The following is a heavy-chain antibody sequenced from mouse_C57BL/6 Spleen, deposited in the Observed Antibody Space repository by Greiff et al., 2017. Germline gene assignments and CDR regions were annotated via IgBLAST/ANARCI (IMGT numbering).Heavy chain of an antibody. V-gene: IGHV1-76*01. D-gene: IGHD2-1*01. CDR2: IYPGSGNT. J-gene: IGHJ1*03. Sequence: QVQLQQSGAELVRPGASVKLSCKASGYTFTDYYINWVKQRPGQGLEWIARIYPGSGNTYYNEKFKGKATLTAEKSSSTAYMQLSSLTSEDSAVYFCASGGNSPRYFDVWGTGTTVTVSS. CDR1: GYTFTDYY. CDR3: ASGGNSPRYFDV.